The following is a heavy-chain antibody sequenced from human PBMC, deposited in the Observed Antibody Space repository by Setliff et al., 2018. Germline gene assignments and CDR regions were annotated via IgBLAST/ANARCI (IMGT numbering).Heavy chain of an antibody. CDR3: ARGIRYVLDGDH. J-gene: IGHJ4*02. D-gene: IGHD2-8*01. V-gene: IGHV1-8*01. CDR2: MNPSSTNT. CDR1: GYTFTNYD. Sequence: ASVKVSCKASGYTFTNYDIIWVRQATGQGREWMGWMNPSSTNTGYAQKFQGRVTMTRDTSISTAYMELSSLRSDDTAVYYCARGIRYVLDGDHWGQGSLVTVSS.